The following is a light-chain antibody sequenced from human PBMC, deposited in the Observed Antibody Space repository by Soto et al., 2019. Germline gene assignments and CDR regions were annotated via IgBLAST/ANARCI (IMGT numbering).Light chain of an antibody. Sequence: EIVLTQSPATRSLSPGERATLSCRASQSVSSYLASYQQKPGQAPRLLIYDASNRATGIPARFSGSGSGTDFTLTISSLEPEDFAVYYCQQRRNSPPYTFGQGTQLEIK. J-gene: IGKJ2*01. CDR2: DAS. CDR1: QSVSSY. CDR3: QQRRNSPPYT. V-gene: IGKV3-11*01.